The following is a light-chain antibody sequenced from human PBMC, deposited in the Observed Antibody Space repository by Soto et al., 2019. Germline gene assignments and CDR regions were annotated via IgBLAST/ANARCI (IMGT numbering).Light chain of an antibody. J-gene: IGKJ4*01. V-gene: IGKV1-5*03. CDR2: RTS. CDR3: QQYSGTFLT. CDR1: QGVSVY. Sequence: IQMIQSPSTLSASVGDTVTITCRASQGVSVYLAWYQHKPGKAPKVLIHRTSTLESGVPSRFSGSGSGTEFTLTISDLEPDDFATYYCQQYSGTFLTFGGGIKV.